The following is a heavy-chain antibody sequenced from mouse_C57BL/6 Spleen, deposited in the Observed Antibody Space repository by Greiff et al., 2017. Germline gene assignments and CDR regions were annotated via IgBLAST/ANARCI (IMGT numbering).Heavy chain of an antibody. J-gene: IGHJ3*01. CDR1: GYTFTSYW. V-gene: IGHV1-72*01. CDR2: IDPNSGGT. CDR3: ASPYSNYDWFAD. D-gene: IGHD2-5*01. Sequence: VQLQQPGAELVKPGASVKLSCKASGYTFTSYWMHWVKQRPGRGLEWIGRIDPNSGGTKYNEKFKAKATLTVDKPSSTAYMQLSSRTSEDSAVYYCASPYSNYDWFADWGQGTLVTVSA.